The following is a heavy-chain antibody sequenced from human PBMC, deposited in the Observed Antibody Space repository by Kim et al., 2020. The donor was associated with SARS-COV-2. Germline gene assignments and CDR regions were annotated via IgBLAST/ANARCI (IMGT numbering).Heavy chain of an antibody. CDR3: ARQTSSSPLYWFDP. CDR1: GGSMSPYY. J-gene: IGHJ5*02. D-gene: IGHD6-6*01. V-gene: IGHV4-59*13. CDR2: AYYSGST. Sequence: SETLSLTCTVSGGSMSPYYWSWIRQPPGKGLEWIGHAYYSGSTTYNPSLKSRVTISLDTSKNQFSLRLTSVTAADPAIYFCARQTSSSPLYWFDPWGQGT.